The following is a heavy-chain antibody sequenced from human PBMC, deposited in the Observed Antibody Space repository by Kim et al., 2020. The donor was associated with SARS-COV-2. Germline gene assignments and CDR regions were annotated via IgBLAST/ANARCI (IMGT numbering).Heavy chain of an antibody. CDR1: GGSFSGYY. CDR3: ARENRAGNLGLSYYMDV. CDR2: INHSGST. Sequence: SETLSLTCAVYGGSFSGYYWSWIRQPPGKGLEWIGEINHSGSTNYNPSLKSRVTISVDTSKNQFSLKLSSVTAADTAVYYCARENRAGNLGLSYYMDVWGKGTTVTVSS. V-gene: IGHV4-34*01. J-gene: IGHJ6*03. D-gene: IGHD1-1*01.